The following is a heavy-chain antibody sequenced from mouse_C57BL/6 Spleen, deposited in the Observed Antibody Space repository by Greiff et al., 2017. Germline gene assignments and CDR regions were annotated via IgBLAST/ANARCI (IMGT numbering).Heavy chain of an antibody. V-gene: IGHV1-7*01. CDR2: INPSSGYT. J-gene: IGHJ1*03. CDR3: ARASPYYYGSSGGIDV. Sequence: VQVVESGAELAKPGASVKLSCKASGYTFTSYWMHWVKQRPGQGLEWIGYINPSSGYTKYDQKFKDKATLTAAKSSSTAYMQLSSLTYEDSAVYYCARASPYYYGSSGGIDVWGTGTTVTVSS. D-gene: IGHD1-1*01. CDR1: GYTFTSYW.